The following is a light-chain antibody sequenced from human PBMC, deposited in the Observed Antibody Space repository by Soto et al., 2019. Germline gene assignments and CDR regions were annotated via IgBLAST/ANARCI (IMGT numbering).Light chain of an antibody. Sequence: QSVLTQPPSASGTPGQRVTISCSGSSSNIGRNTVNWYQQFPGAAPKVLIYSDYQRPSGVPDRVSGSKSGTSASLAISGLQSEDEADYYCAAWDDSLNGVVFGGGTKLTVL. CDR1: SSNIGRNT. J-gene: IGLJ2*01. CDR2: SDY. CDR3: AAWDDSLNGVV. V-gene: IGLV1-44*01.